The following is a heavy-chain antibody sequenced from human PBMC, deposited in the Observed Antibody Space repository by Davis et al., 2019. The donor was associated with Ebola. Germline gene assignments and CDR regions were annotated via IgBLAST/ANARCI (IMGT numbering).Heavy chain of an antibody. CDR1: GGSFSGYY. V-gene: IGHV4-34*01. CDR2: INHSGST. CDR3: ARAFGGFSYGMDV. J-gene: IGHJ6*02. Sequence: MPSETLSLTCAVYGGSFSGYYWSWIRQPPGKGLEWIGEINHSGSTNYNPSLKSRVTISVDTSKNQFSLKLSSVTAADTAVYYCARAFGGFSYGMDVWGQGTTVTVSS. D-gene: IGHD2-15*01.